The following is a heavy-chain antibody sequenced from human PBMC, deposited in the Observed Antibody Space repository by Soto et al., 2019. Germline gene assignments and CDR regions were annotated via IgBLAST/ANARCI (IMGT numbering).Heavy chain of an antibody. CDR1: GFTFSNAW. CDR2: IKSKTDGGTT. J-gene: IGHJ4*02. CDR3: TAPYYDILTGYSALIF. D-gene: IGHD3-9*01. Sequence: GGSLRLSCAASGFTFSNAWMSWVRQAPGKGLEWVGRIKSKTDGGTTDYAAPVKGRFTISRDDSKNTLYLQMNSLKTEDTAVYYCTAPYYDILTGYSALIFGGQGTLVTVSS. V-gene: IGHV3-15*01.